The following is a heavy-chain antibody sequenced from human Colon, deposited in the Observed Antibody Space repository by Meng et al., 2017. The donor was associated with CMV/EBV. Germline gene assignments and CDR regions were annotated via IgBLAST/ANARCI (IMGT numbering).Heavy chain of an antibody. V-gene: IGHV4-34*01. CDR1: GGSFRSYY. CDR3: ARGGGLAVTSFDY. J-gene: IGHJ4*02. D-gene: IGHD4-23*01. CDR2: IHHSGST. Sequence: CAVYGGSFRSYYWSWLRQPPGKGLEWIGEIHHSGSTNYNPSLKSRVTISVDTSKNQFSLKLTSVTAADTAVYYCARGGGLAVTSFDYWGQGTLVTVSS.